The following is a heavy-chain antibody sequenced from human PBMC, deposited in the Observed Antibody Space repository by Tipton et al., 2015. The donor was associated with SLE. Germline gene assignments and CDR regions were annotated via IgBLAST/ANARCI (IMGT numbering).Heavy chain of an antibody. Sequence: SLRLSCAASGFTFGVYEMNWVRQAPGQGLEWVSVIHGGHSSTFYADSGKGRFTVPRDNSQNTLYLLMNSLRADDTAVYYCARGLTTIRGVVMGPYYYYMDVWGRGTTVTVSS. V-gene: IGHV3-23*03. CDR3: ARGLTTIRGVVMGPYYYYMDV. CDR1: GFTFGVYE. D-gene: IGHD3-10*01. J-gene: IGHJ6*03. CDR2: IHGGHSST.